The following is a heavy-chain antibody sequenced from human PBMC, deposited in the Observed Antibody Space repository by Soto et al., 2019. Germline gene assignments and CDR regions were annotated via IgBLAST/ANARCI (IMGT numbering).Heavy chain of an antibody. CDR1: GYSFTNYW. V-gene: IGHV5-10-1*01. CDR3: ARLPPPTYCSGSTCSGY. CDR2: IDPDDSYT. Sequence: GESLKISCKGSGYSFTNYWIHWVRQMAGKGLEWMGRIDPDDSYTNYSPSFQGHVTIPVDKSISTAYLQWSSLQASDTAIYYCARLPPPTYCSGSTCSGYWGRGTLVTVSS. D-gene: IGHD2-15*01. J-gene: IGHJ4*02.